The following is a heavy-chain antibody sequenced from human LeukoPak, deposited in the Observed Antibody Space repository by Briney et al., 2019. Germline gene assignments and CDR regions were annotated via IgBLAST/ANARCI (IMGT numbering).Heavy chain of an antibody. J-gene: IGHJ4*02. CDR2: ISASGAVP. CDR3: ARSLIVASEDY. Sequence: PGGSLRLSCAASGFRFDSFYMGWIRQVPGKWLDYIAFISASGAVPYYAESVKGRFTISRDNAKNSVSLQMNSLSADDTAVYYCARSLIVASEDYWGQGTLVTVFS. D-gene: IGHD3-22*01. V-gene: IGHV3-11*04. CDR1: GFRFDSFY.